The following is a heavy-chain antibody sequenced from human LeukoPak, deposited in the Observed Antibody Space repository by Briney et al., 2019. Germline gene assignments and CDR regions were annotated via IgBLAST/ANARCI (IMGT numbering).Heavy chain of an antibody. CDR1: GGSISSSSYF. D-gene: IGHD3/OR15-3a*01. Sequence: SETLSLTCTVSGGSISSSSYFWGWIRQPPGKGLEWIGSIYYSGSTYYNPSLKSRVTISVDTSKNQFSLKLSSVTAADTAVYYCARRLDYVDAFDIWGQGTMVTVSS. CDR2: IYYSGST. V-gene: IGHV4-39*07. CDR3: ARRLDYVDAFDI. J-gene: IGHJ3*02.